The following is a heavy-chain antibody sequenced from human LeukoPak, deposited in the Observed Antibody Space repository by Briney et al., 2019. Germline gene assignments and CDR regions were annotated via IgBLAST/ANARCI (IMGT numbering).Heavy chain of an antibody. J-gene: IGHJ4*02. V-gene: IGHV3-9*01. CDR3: AKTTSGYASSFAC. Sequence: PGGSLRLSCAASGFTFNDYAIHWVRQAPGQGLEWVSGISWNGNSIDYADSVKGRFTISRDNAKNSLYLQMNSLRAEDSALYFCAKTTSGYASSFACWGQGTLVTVSS. CDR1: GFTFNDYA. D-gene: IGHD2-2*01. CDR2: ISWNGNSI.